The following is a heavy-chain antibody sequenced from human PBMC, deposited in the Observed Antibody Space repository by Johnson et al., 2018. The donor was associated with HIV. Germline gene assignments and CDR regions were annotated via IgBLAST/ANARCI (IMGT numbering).Heavy chain of an antibody. J-gene: IGHJ3*02. CDR1: GFTFFSYG. CDR2: ISYDGSNK. Sequence: QMLLVESGGGVVQPGRSLRLSCVASGFTFFSYGMHWVRQAPGKGLEWVAVISYDGSNKYYADSVKGRFTISRDNSKNRLYLQMNSLRAEDTAVYYCAREQATLFVRASGAACNIWGQGTTVTVSS. V-gene: IGHV3-30*13. D-gene: IGHD7-27*01. CDR3: AREQATLFVRASGAACNI.